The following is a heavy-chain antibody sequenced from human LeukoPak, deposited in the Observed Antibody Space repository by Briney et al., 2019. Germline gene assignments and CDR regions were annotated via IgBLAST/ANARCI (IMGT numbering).Heavy chain of an antibody. CDR2: ISAYNSNK. Sequence: GASVKVSCKPAGYTFTSYGVSWVRRAPGQRRKWMGWISAYNSNKNYAQKLQGRVTMTPDTPTSTAYRELRSLRSDDTAVYYCAREGSGAQLDHWAQGPLVTVS. D-gene: IGHD3-10*01. J-gene: IGHJ4*02. CDR3: AREGSGAQLDH. V-gene: IGHV1-18*01. CDR1: GYTFTSYG.